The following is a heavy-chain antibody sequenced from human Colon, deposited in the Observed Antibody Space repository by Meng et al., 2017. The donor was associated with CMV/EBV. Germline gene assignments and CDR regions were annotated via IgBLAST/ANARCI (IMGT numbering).Heavy chain of an antibody. CDR3: AKGVWFGVDPFDS. V-gene: IGHV3-33*06. CDR1: GFTFSSHG. J-gene: IGHJ4*02. D-gene: IGHD3-10*01. CDR2: VWFDGSKT. Sequence: CAASGFTFSSHGMHWVRQAPGKGLEWVAAVWFDGSKTYYADSAKGRFTISRDNSKNTVDLQMNSLRVDDTAVYYCAKGVWFGVDPFDSWGQGTLVTVSS.